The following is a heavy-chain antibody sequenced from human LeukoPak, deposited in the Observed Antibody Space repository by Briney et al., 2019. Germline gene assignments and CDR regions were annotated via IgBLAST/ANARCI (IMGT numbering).Heavy chain of an antibody. CDR1: GFTFDDYA. J-gene: IGHJ4*02. D-gene: IGHD2-15*01. CDR3: ARFGGSHEGFDY. CDR2: ISWNSGSI. Sequence: HPGGSLRLSCAASGFTFDDYAMHWVRQAPGKGLEWVSGISWNSGSIGYADSVKGRFTISRDNAKNSLYLQMNSLRAEDTAVYYCARFGGSHEGFDYWGQGTLVTVSS. V-gene: IGHV3-9*01.